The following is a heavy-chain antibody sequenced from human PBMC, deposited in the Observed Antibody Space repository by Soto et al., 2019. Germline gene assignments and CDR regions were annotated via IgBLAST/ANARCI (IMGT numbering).Heavy chain of an antibody. Sequence: VQLVQSGAEVEKPGASVKVSCKTSGYTFTSYGITWVRQAPGQGLEWMGWISAYNDNINYAQRLQGRVTMTTDTSTSTAYMELRSLRSDDTAVYYCARHDFWSGYSDYWGQGTLVTVSS. D-gene: IGHD3-3*01. V-gene: IGHV1-18*01. J-gene: IGHJ4*02. CDR2: ISAYNDNI. CDR3: ARHDFWSGYSDY. CDR1: GYTFTSYG.